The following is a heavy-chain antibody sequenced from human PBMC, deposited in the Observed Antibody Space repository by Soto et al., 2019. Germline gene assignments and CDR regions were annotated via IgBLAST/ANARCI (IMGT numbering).Heavy chain of an antibody. J-gene: IGHJ5*02. Sequence: SETLSLTCNVSGGSISSSRSYWAWFRQPPGKELEWIANIFYAGNTYYNPSLKSRVTVSVDTSKNQFSLKLDSVTAADTAVYYCARQAAAPGIDLWFDPWGQGILVTVSS. CDR3: ARQAAAPGIDLWFDP. CDR1: GGSISSSRSY. V-gene: IGHV4-39*01. D-gene: IGHD6-13*01. CDR2: IFYAGNT.